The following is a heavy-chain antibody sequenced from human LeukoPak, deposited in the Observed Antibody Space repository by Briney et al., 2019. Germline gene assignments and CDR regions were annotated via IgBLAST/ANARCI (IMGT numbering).Heavy chain of an antibody. Sequence: SETLSLTCTVSGGSISSYYWSWIRQPAGKGLEWIGRIYSSGSTNYNPSLKSRVTMSVDTSKNQCTLKLNSVTAADTAVYYCARVGDYALKDWGQGTLVTVSS. CDR2: IYSSGST. J-gene: IGHJ4*02. CDR1: GGSISSYY. V-gene: IGHV4-4*07. D-gene: IGHD3-16*01. CDR3: ARVGDYALKD.